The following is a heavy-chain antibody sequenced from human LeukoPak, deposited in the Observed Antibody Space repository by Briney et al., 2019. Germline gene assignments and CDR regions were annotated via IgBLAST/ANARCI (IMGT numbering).Heavy chain of an antibody. J-gene: IGHJ6*02. CDR2: MNPNSGNT. V-gene: IGHV1-8*01. CDR3: ASRSRLGYCSSTRCLSMDV. D-gene: IGHD2-2*01. CDR1: GYTFTSFD. Sequence: ASVKVSCKASGYTFTSFDINWVRQTTGQGLEWMGWMNPNSGNTGSAQKFQGRVTMTRNTSINTAYMELSSLRSEDTAVYYCASRSRLGYCSSTRCLSMDVWGQGTTVTVSS.